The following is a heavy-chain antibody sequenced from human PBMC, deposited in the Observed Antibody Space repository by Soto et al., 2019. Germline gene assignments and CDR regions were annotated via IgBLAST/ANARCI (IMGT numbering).Heavy chain of an antibody. J-gene: IGHJ4*02. D-gene: IGHD1-26*01. CDR1: GFTFSSYA. Sequence: QVQLVESGGGVVQPGRSLRLSCAASGFTFSSYAMHWVRQAPGKALEWVAVISYDGSNKYYADSVKGRFTISRDNSKNTLYLQMNSLRAEDTAVYYCARDVQWELLSGLPDYWGQGTLVTVSS. CDR2: ISYDGSNK. V-gene: IGHV3-30-3*01. CDR3: ARDVQWELLSGLPDY.